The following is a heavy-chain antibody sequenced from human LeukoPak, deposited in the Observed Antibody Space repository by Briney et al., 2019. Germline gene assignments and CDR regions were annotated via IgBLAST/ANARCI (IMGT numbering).Heavy chain of an antibody. CDR3: ARDLRYSGSSYGMDV. CDR2: TRNKANSYTT. CDR1: GFTFGDHY. V-gene: IGHV3-72*01. J-gene: IGHJ6*02. D-gene: IGHD1-26*01. Sequence: SGGSLRLSCAASGFTFGDHYMDWVRQAPGKGLEWVVRTRNKANSYTTDYAASVKGRFTISIDDSKNSLDLQMNSLKTEDTAVYYCARDLRYSGSSYGMDVWGQGTTVTVSS.